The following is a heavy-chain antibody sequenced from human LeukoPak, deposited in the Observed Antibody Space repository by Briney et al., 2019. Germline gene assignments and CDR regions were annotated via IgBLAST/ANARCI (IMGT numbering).Heavy chain of an antibody. CDR1: GYTFTSYD. CDR2: MNPNSGNT. D-gene: IGHD1-1*01. CDR3: AKLAGRFRHYYGMDV. J-gene: IGHJ6*02. Sequence: ASVKVSCKASGYTFTSYDINWVRQATGQGLEWMGWMNPNSGNTGYAQKFQGRVTMTRNTSISTAYMELSSLRAEDTAVYYCAKLAGRFRHYYGMDVWGQGTLVTVSS. V-gene: IGHV1-8*01.